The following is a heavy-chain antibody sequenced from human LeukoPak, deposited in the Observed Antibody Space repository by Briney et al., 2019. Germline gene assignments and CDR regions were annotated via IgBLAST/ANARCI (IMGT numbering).Heavy chain of an antibody. D-gene: IGHD1-26*01. V-gene: IGHV3-64*01. CDR2: ISSNGGST. Sequence: GGSLRLSCAASGFTFSSYAMHWVRQAPGKGLEYVSAISSNGGSTYYANSVKGRFTISRDNSKNTLHLQMGSLRAEDMAVYYCARDSGSYYDPGSLVDYWGQGTLVTVSS. J-gene: IGHJ4*02. CDR1: GFTFSSYA. CDR3: ARDSGSYYDPGSLVDY.